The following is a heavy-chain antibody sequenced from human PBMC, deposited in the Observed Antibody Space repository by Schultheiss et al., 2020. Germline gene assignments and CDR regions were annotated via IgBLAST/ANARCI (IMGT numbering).Heavy chain of an antibody. Sequence: GGSLRLSCAASGFTFSGSAMHWVRQASGKGLEWVGRIKSKTDGGTTDYAAPVKGRFTISRDDSKNTLYLQMNSLKTEDTAVYYCTTAVLSGITGTPGDYWGLGTLVTVSS. CDR2: IKSKTDGGTT. CDR3: TTAVLSGITGTPGDY. D-gene: IGHD1-20*01. V-gene: IGHV3-15*01. J-gene: IGHJ4*02. CDR1: GFTFSGSA.